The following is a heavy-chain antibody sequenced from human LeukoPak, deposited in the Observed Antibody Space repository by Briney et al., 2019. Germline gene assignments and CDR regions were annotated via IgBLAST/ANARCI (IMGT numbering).Heavy chain of an antibody. V-gene: IGHV3-23*01. D-gene: IGHD6-19*01. CDR2: ISGSAGST. CDR1: GGSFSGYY. CDR3: ASSEQWLDRIDY. J-gene: IGHJ4*02. Sequence: PSETLSLTCAVYGGSFSGYYWSWVRQAPGKGLEWVSAISGSAGSTYYAESVKGRFTISRENSKDTLYLQTNSLRADDTAVYYCASSEQWLDRIDYWGQGTLVTVSS.